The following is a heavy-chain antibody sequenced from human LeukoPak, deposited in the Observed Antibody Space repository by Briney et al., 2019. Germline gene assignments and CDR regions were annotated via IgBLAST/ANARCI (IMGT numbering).Heavy chain of an antibody. D-gene: IGHD5-24*01. J-gene: IGHJ3*02. CDR3: ARDRDGFNGGAFDI. Sequence: SQTLSLTCTVSGGSISSGSYYWSWIRQPAGKGLEWIGRIYTSGSTNYNPSLKSRVTISVDTSKNQFSLKLSSVTAADTAVYYCARDRDGFNGGAFDIWGQGTMVTVSS. V-gene: IGHV4-61*02. CDR1: GGSISSGSYY. CDR2: IYTSGST.